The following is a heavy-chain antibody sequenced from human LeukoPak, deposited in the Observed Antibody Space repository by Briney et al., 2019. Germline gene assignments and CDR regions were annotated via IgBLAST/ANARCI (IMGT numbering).Heavy chain of an antibody. J-gene: IGHJ4*02. V-gene: IGHV4-59*01. Sequence: PSETLSLTCTVSGGSISSSYCNWMRQHPGKGLEWIGYIYYSGSTNYNPSLKSRVTMSLDTSKNQFSLKLSSVTAADTAVYCCVTGGGWLPDYWGQGTLVTVSS. CDR1: GGSISSSY. CDR3: VTGGGWLPDY. CDR2: IYYSGST. D-gene: IGHD5-24*01.